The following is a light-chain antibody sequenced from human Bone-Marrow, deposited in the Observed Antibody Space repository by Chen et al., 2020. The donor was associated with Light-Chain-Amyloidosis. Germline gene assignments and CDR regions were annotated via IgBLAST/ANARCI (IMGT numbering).Light chain of an antibody. CDR3: QSADSSGTYEVI. CDR2: RDT. J-gene: IGLJ2*01. Sequence: SYELTQPPSVSVSPGQTARITCSGDDLPTKYAYWYQQKQGQAPVLVIHRDTERPSGISERFSGSSSRTTATLTISGVQAEDEADYHCQSADSSGTYEVIFGGGTKLTVL. V-gene: IGLV3-25*03. CDR1: DLPTKY.